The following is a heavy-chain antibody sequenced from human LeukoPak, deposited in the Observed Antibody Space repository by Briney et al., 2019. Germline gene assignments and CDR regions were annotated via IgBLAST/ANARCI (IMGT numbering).Heavy chain of an antibody. Sequence: PSETLSLTCTVSGGSISSYYWSWIRQPPGKGLEGIGYIYYSGSTNYNPSLKSRVTISVDTSKNQFSLKLSSVTAADTAVYYCAGQRSYDAFDIWGQGTMVTVSS. J-gene: IGHJ3*02. V-gene: IGHV4-59*01. D-gene: IGHD6-25*01. CDR2: IYYSGST. CDR1: GGSISSYY. CDR3: AGQRSYDAFDI.